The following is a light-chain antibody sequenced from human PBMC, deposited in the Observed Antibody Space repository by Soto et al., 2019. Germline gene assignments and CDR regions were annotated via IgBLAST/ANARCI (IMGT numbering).Light chain of an antibody. V-gene: IGLV7-46*01. Sequence: QAVVTQEPSLTVSPGGRVTLTCGSSTGAVTSGHYPYWFQQKPGQAPRTLLYDTGNKHSWTPARFSGSLLGGKAALTLSGAQPEDEAEYYCLLFYSGARVFGGGTKLTVL. CDR1: TGAVTSGHY. CDR2: DTG. J-gene: IGLJ2*01. CDR3: LLFYSGARV.